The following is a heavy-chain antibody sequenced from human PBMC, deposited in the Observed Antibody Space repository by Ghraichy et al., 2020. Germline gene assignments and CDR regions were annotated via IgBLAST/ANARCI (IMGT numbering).Heavy chain of an antibody. J-gene: IGHJ4*02. V-gene: IGHV3-11*01. D-gene: IGHD3-3*01. CDR3: ARCVGKDFWCGYPSHSFDY. CDR1: GFTFSDYY. Sequence: GGSLRLSCAASGFTFSDYYMSWIRQAPGKGLEWVSYISSSGSTIYYADSVKGRFTISRDNSKNSLYLQMNSLRAEDTAVYYCARCVGKDFWCGYPSHSFDYWGQGTLVTVSS. CDR2: ISSSGSTI.